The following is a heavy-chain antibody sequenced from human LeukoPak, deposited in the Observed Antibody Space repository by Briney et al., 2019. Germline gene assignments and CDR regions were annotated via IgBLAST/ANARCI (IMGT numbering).Heavy chain of an antibody. CDR2: IIPIFGTA. Sequence: SVKVSCKASGYTFTNYHMNWVRQAPGQGLEWMGGIIPIFGTANYAQKFQGRVTITADESTSTAYMELSSLRSEDTAVYYCAVDGYNPYYFDYWGQGTLVTVSS. CDR3: AVDGYNPYYFDY. CDR1: GYTFTNYH. V-gene: IGHV1-69*13. D-gene: IGHD5-24*01. J-gene: IGHJ4*02.